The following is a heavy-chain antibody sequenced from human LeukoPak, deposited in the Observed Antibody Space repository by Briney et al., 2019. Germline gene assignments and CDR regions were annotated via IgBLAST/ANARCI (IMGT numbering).Heavy chain of an antibody. CDR2: ISTYNTNT. D-gene: IGHD4-17*01. Sequence: ASVKVSCKASGYIFTSYGLTWVRQAPGQGLEWMGWISTYNTNTYYAQGLQGRVSMTTDTSTSTVYMELRSLRSDDTAVYYCARPHSYGSTYFDCWGQGTLVTVSS. J-gene: IGHJ4*02. V-gene: IGHV1-18*01. CDR3: ARPHSYGSTYFDC. CDR1: GYIFTSYG.